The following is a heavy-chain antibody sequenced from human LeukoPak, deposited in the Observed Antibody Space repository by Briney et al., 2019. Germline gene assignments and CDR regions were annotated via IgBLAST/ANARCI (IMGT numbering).Heavy chain of an antibody. CDR1: GGSISSYY. CDR3: ARSMTTVTTFYY. D-gene: IGHD4-17*01. J-gene: IGHJ4*02. Sequence: SETLSLTCTVSGGSISSYYWSWIRQPPGKGLEWIGYIYYSGSTNYNPSLKSRVTISVDTSKNQFSLKLSSVTAADTAVYYCARSMTTVTTFYYWGQGTLVTVPS. CDR2: IYYSGST. V-gene: IGHV4-59*08.